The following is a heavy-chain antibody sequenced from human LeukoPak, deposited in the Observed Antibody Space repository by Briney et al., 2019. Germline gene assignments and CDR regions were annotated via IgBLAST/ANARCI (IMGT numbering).Heavy chain of an antibody. D-gene: IGHD3-10*01. CDR2: IYYRGST. V-gene: IGHV4-39*07. J-gene: IGHJ5*02. Sequence: SETLSLTCTVSGGSISSTSYYWGWIRQPPGKGLEWIGTIYYRGSTYYNPSLKSRVTMSVDTSKNQFSLKLSSVTAADTAVYYCARGKVYGSGSYLFDPWGQGTLVTVSS. CDR1: GGSISSTSYY. CDR3: ARGKVYGSGSYLFDP.